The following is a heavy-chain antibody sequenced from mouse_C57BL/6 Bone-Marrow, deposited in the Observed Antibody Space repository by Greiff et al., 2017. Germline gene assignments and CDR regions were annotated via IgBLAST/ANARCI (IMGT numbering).Heavy chain of an antibody. J-gene: IGHJ3*01. CDR1: GYTFTDYE. V-gene: IGHV1-15*01. Sequence: QVQLQQSGAELVRPGASVTLSCKASGYTFTDYEMHWVKQTPVHGLEWIGAIDPETGGTAYNQKFKGKAILTADKSSSTAYMELRSRTSEDSAVYYCTRGNGGYDRWFAYWGKGTLVTVSA. CDR3: TRGNGGYDRWFAY. CDR2: IDPETGGT. D-gene: IGHD2-2*01.